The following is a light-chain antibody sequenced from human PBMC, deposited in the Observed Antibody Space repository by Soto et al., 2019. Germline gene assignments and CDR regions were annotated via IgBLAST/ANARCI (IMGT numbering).Light chain of an antibody. J-gene: IGKJ4*01. CDR1: QAIRNY. CDR2: AAS. Sequence: DIQMTQSPSSLSASIGDRVTITCRASQAIRNYLAWFQQKPGKAPKSLIYAASNLETGVPSKFSGSGSGTNFTLTITSLQAEDFATYYCQQYNAYPLTFGGGTKVEI. V-gene: IGKV1-16*02. CDR3: QQYNAYPLT.